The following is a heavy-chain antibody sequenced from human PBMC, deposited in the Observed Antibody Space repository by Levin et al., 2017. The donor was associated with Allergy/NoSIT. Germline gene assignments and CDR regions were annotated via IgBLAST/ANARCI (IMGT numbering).Heavy chain of an antibody. CDR2: IYPGDSDT. CDR3: ARAATAYCSGGSCYMVYFDY. V-gene: IGHV5-51*01. CDR1: GYSFTSYW. J-gene: IGHJ4*02. Sequence: GGSLRLSCKGSGYSFTSYWIGWVRQMPGKGLEWMGIIYPGDSDTRYSPSFQGQVTISADKSISTAYLQWSSLKAPDTAMYYCARAATAYCSGGSCYMVYFDYWGQGTLVTVSS. D-gene: IGHD2-15*01.